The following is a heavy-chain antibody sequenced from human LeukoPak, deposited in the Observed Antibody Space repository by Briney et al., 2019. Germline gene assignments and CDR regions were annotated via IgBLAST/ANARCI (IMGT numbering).Heavy chain of an antibody. CDR1: GGSISSYY. D-gene: IGHD4-17*01. CDR3: ATSLGADYGDLNYYYYMDV. J-gene: IGHJ6*03. Sequence: SETLSLTCTVSGGSISSYYWSWIRQPPGKGLERIGYIYYSGSTNYNPSLKSRVTISVDTSKNQFSLKLSSVTAADTAVYYCATSLGADYGDLNYYYYMDVWGKGTTVTVSS. CDR2: IYYSGST. V-gene: IGHV4-59*01.